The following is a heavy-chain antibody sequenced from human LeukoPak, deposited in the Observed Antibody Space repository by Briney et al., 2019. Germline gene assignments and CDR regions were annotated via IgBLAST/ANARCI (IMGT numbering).Heavy chain of an antibody. V-gene: IGHV4-59*01. CDR2: IYYSGST. CDR1: GGSISSYY. Sequence: PSETLSLTCTVSGGSISSYYWSWIWQPPGKGLEWIGYIYYSGSTNYNPSLKSRVTISVDTSKNQFSLKLSSVTAADTAVYYCARVSAGELDYWGQGTLVTVSS. CDR3: ARVSAGELDY. J-gene: IGHJ4*02. D-gene: IGHD1-26*01.